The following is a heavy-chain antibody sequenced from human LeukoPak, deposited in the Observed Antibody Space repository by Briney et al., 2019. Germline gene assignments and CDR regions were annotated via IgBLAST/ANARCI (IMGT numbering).Heavy chain of an antibody. J-gene: IGHJ4*02. CDR3: ARWNWFPDY. V-gene: IGHV3-7*01. CDR1: GFTFSSYW. CDR2: IKEDGSKE. D-gene: IGHD1-7*01. Sequence: GGSLRLSCAASGFTFSSYWMTWVRQAPGKGLEWVANIKEDGSKEYYVDSVKGRFTISRDNAKTSLYLQMNSLRADDTAAYYCARWNWFPDYWGQGTLVTVSS.